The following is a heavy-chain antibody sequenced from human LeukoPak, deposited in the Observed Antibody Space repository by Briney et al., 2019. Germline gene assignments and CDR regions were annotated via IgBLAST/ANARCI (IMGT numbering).Heavy chain of an antibody. V-gene: IGHV1-2*02. Sequence: ASEKVSCKAAGSTVSGYYKHWVRQATGQGLARVGGIHPNRGGTTKAPKFQGRVTTSRDPSISTAYMELSRLRSDDTAVDYCARAYYDFWRGYPRYFDYWDQGTLVTVSS. CDR1: GSTVSGYY. CDR3: ARAYYDFWRGYPRYFDY. J-gene: IGHJ4*02. D-gene: IGHD3-3*01. CDR2: IHPNRGGT.